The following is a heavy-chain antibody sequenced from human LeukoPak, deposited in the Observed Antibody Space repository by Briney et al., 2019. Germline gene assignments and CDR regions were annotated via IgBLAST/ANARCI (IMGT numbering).Heavy chain of an antibody. D-gene: IGHD4-11*01. CDR2: IKRDGSEK. J-gene: IGHJ5*02. CDR3: ARDGRYSNYEGWFDP. CDR1: GFTFTSYW. Sequence: GGSLRLSCAASGFTFTSYWMSWVRQAPGKGLEWVANIKRDGSEKYYVDSVKGRFTISRDNAKNSLYLQMNSLRAEDTAVYYCARDGRYSNYEGWFDPWGQGTLVTVSS. V-gene: IGHV3-7*01.